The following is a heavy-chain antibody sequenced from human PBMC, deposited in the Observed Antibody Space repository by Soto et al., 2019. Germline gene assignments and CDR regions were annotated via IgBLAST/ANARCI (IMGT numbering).Heavy chain of an antibody. D-gene: IGHD2-2*01. J-gene: IGHJ5*02. CDR2: INAGNGNT. Sequence: ASVKVSCKASGYTFTSYAMHWVRQAPGQRLEWMGWINAGNGNTKYSQKFQGRVTITRDTSASTAYMELRSLRSDDTAVYYCARDYCSSTSCYGYNWFDPWRQGTLDPVSS. V-gene: IGHV1-3*01. CDR3: ARDYCSSTSCYGYNWFDP. CDR1: GYTFTSYA.